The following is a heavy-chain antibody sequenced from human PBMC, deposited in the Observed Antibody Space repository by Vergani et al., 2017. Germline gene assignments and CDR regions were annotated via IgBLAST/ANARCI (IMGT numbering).Heavy chain of an antibody. CDR2: VYWNDDE. V-gene: IGHV2-5*01. D-gene: IGHD2-15*01. CDR3: THRPDCSVGHCYDDY. Sequence: QITLRESGPTLVKPPQTLTLTCTFSGFSLTTGGEGVGWIRQPPGRALEWLAFVYWNDDERYSPSLKSRVTITKDTSKNEVILTMATMDPVDTATYYCTHRPDCSVGHCYDDYWGQGTLVTVSS. J-gene: IGHJ4*02. CDR1: GFSLTTGGEG.